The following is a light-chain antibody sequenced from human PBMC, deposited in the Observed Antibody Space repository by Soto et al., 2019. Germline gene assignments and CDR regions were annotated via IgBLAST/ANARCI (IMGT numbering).Light chain of an antibody. V-gene: IGLV1-40*01. CDR2: GNT. CDR3: QSYDDRLSASV. Sequence: QSVLTQPPSVSGAPGQRVTISCTGSSSNIGAGYDVHWYQQVPGAAPKLLISGNTNRPSGVPDRFSGSKSGTSASLAITGLQAEDEADYYCQSYDDRLSASVFGGGTKLTVL. CDR1: SSNIGAGYD. J-gene: IGLJ3*02.